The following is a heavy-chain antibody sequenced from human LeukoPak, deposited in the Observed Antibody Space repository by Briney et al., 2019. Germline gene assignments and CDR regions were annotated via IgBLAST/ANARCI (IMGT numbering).Heavy chain of an antibody. D-gene: IGHD2-21*01. CDR2: ISSSSSYI. Sequence: GGSLGLSCAASGFTFSSYSMNWVRQAPGKGLEWVSSISSSSSYIYYADPVKGRFTISRDNAKNSLYLQMNSLRAEDTAVYYCARGFRAPKRYYFDYWGQGTLVTVSS. CDR3: ARGFRAPKRYYFDY. CDR1: GFTFSSYS. V-gene: IGHV3-21*01. J-gene: IGHJ4*02.